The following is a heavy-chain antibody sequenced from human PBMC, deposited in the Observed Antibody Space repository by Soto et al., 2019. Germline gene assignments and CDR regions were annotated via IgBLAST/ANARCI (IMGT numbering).Heavy chain of an antibody. J-gene: IGHJ3*02. CDR1: GFTFSSYG. CDR2: ISYDGSNK. Sequence: GVSLRLSCAASGFTFSSYGMHWVRQAPGKGLEWVAVISYDGSNKYYADSVKGRFTISRDNSKNTLYLQMNSLRAEDTAVYYCAKDPVALDIWGQGTMVTVSS. D-gene: IGHD6-19*01. V-gene: IGHV3-30*18. CDR3: AKDPVALDI.